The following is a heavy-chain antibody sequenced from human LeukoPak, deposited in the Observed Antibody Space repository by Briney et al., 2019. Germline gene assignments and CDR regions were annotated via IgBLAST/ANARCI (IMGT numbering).Heavy chain of an antibody. CDR2: INPNTDRT. CDR1: GYTFTDYY. Sequence: ASVKVSCKASGYTFTDYYIYWVRQAPGQGLEWMGWINPNTDRTDYAHSFQGRVTMTRDTSISTAYMELSRLRSDDTAVYYCARGQLLHIYYYYYMDLWGKGTTVTIS. D-gene: IGHD2-15*01. CDR3: ARGQLLHIYYYYYMDL. V-gene: IGHV1-2*02. J-gene: IGHJ6*03.